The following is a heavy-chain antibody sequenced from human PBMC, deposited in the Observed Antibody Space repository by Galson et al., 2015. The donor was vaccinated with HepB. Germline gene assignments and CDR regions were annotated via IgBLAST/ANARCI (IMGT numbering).Heavy chain of an antibody. D-gene: IGHD3-3*01. CDR3: ARELTIFGVVIVRYDAFDI. Sequence: SLRLSCAASGFTFSSYTIHWVRQAPGKGLEWVTVISYDGSIQKYADSVKGRFTISRDNSKNTLYLQMNSLRTEDTAVYYCARELTIFGVVIVRYDAFDIWGQGTMVTVSS. J-gene: IGHJ3*02. V-gene: IGHV3-30-3*01. CDR2: ISYDGSIQ. CDR1: GFTFSSYT.